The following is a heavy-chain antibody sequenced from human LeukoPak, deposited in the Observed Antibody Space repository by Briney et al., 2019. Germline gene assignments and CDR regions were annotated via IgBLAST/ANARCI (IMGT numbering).Heavy chain of an antibody. J-gene: IGHJ6*03. CDR3: ARVPYCSGGSCYPTYYYYYMDV. CDR1: GGSFSGYY. CDR2: INHSGST. D-gene: IGHD2-15*01. Sequence: PSETLSLTCAVYGGSFSGYYWSWIRQPLGKGLEWIGEINHSGSTNYNPSLKSRVTISVDTSKNQFSLKLSSVTAADTAVYYCARVPYCSGGSCYPTYYYYYMDVWGKGTTVTVSS. V-gene: IGHV4-34*01.